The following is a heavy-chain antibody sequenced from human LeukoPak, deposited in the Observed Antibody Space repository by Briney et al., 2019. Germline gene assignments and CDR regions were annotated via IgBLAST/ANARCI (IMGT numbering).Heavy chain of an antibody. D-gene: IGHD2-15*01. CDR3: ARDCSGGTCYLDY. CDR1: DYSIRSGFY. Sequence: SETLSLTCTVSDYSIRSGFYWGWIRQPPGKGLEWIGTIYHSGDTYYNPSLKSRVTISVDTSKNQFSLNLSSVTAADTAVYYCARDCSGGTCYLDYWGQGTLVTVSS. J-gene: IGHJ4*02. V-gene: IGHV4-38-2*02. CDR2: IYHSGDT.